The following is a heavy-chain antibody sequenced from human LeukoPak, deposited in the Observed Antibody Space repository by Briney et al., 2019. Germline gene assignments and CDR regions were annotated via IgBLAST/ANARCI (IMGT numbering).Heavy chain of an antibody. J-gene: IGHJ5*02. D-gene: IGHD5-12*01. CDR3: AGYSGYGGYNWFDP. Sequence: ASVKVSCKASGGTFSSYAISWVRQAPGQGLEWMGRIIPILGIANYAQKFQGRVTITADKSTSTAYMELSSLRSEDTAVYYCAGYSGYGGYNWFDPWGQGTLVTVSS. V-gene: IGHV1-69*04. CDR2: IIPILGIA. CDR1: GGTFSSYA.